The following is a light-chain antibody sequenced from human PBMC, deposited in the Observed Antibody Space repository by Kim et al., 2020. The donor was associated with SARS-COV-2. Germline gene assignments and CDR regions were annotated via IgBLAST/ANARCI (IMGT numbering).Light chain of an antibody. J-gene: IGLJ1*01. CDR2: DVS. CDR3: SSYTSSSTGV. V-gene: IGLV2-14*03. CDR1: SSDVGGYNY. Sequence: QSVLTQPASVSGSPGQSITISCTGTSSDVGGYNYVSWYQQHPGNAPQLMIYDVSNRPSGVSNLFSGSKSGNTASLTSSGLQAEDEADYYCSSYTSSSTGVFGSGTKVTVL.